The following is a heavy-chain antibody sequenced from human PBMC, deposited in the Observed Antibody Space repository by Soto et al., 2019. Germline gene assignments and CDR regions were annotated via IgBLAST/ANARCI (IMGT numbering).Heavy chain of an antibody. J-gene: IGHJ5*02. CDR3: ARAPSILWFGELSYWFDP. Sequence: PSETLSLTCTVSGGSISSGGYYWSWIRQHPGKGLEWIGYIYYSGSTYYNPSLKSRVTISVDTSKNQFSLKLSSVTAADTAVYYCARAPSILWFGELSYWFDPWGQGTLVTVSS. D-gene: IGHD3-10*01. CDR2: IYYSGST. CDR1: GGSISSGGYY. V-gene: IGHV4-31*03.